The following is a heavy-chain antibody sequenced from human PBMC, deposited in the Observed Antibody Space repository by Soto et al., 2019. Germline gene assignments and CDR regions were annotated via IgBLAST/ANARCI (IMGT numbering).Heavy chain of an antibody. Sequence: GASVKVSCKASGFTFTSSAVQWVRQARGQRLEWIGWIVVGSGNTNYAQKFQERVTITRDMSTSTAYMELRSLRSDDTAVYYCAPHTLDTGMPSGYWGQGTLVTVSS. J-gene: IGHJ4*02. V-gene: IGHV1-58*01. CDR2: IVVGSGNT. CDR3: APHTLDTGMPSGY. CDR1: GFTFTSSA. D-gene: IGHD5-18*01.